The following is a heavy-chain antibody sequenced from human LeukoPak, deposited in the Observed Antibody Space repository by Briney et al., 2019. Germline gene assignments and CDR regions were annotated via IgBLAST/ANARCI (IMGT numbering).Heavy chain of an antibody. CDR2: ISSSGSNR. Sequence: RGSLRLSCAASGFTFRDYYMSGVRQAPGKVLEWVSYISSSGSNRYYADSVKGRFTISRDNAENTLYLQMNSLRADDTAVYYCAIGNYKALYWGQGTLVTVSS. J-gene: IGHJ4*02. CDR1: GFTFRDYY. D-gene: IGHD1-7*01. CDR3: AIGNYKALY. V-gene: IGHV3-11*01.